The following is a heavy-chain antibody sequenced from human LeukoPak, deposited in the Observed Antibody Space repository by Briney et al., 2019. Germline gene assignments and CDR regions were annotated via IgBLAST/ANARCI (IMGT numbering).Heavy chain of an antibody. Sequence: VASVKVSCKASGGTFSSYAISWVRQAPGQGLEWMGGIIPIFGTANYAQKFRGRVTITADKSTRTAYMELSSLRSEDTAVYSCAKEASRGYSFAYTPIEKPYYFDYWDQGTLVTVSS. CDR2: IIPIFGTA. CDR3: AKEASRGYSFAYTPIEKPYYFDY. CDR1: GGTFSSYA. V-gene: IGHV1-69*06. D-gene: IGHD5-18*01. J-gene: IGHJ4*02.